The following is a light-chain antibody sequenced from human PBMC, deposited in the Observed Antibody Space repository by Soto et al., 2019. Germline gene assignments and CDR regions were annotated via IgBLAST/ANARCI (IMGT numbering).Light chain of an antibody. J-gene: IGLJ1*01. CDR3: CSYAGRNTFV. CDR1: SSDVGPYNL. CDR2: EVS. V-gene: IGLV2-23*02. Sequence: QSALTQSASVSGSPGQSITISCTGTSSDVGPYNLVSWYQQHPGKAPKLIIYEVSERPSGVSNRFFGSKSGNTASLTISGLQADDEADYYCCSYAGRNTFVFGLGTKVTVL.